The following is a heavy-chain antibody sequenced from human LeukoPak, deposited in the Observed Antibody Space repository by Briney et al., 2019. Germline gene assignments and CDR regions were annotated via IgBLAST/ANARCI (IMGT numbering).Heavy chain of an antibody. J-gene: IGHJ5*02. V-gene: IGHV4-59*01. CDR3: ARGEWYYNWFDP. D-gene: IGHD3-3*01. Sequence: SETLSLTCTVSGGSISSYYWSWIRQPPGKGLEWVGYIYYSGSTNYNPSLKSRVTISVDTSKNQFSLKLSSVTAADTAVYYCARGEWYYNWFDPWGQGTQDTVSS. CDR2: IYYSGST. CDR1: GGSISSYY.